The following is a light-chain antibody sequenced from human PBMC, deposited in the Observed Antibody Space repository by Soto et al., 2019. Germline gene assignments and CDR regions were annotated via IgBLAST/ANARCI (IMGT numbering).Light chain of an antibody. CDR1: QGIGNS. CDR3: QKYNTVPAT. J-gene: IGKJ5*01. V-gene: IGKV1-27*01. CDR2: SAS. Sequence: DIQMTQSPPSLSASVGERVTITCRASQGIGNSLAWYQQKPVTVPTLLLYSASTLQSGVPSRFSGSGSGPDFTVTISSLHPEDFAAYYCQKYNTVPATFGQGTHLEI.